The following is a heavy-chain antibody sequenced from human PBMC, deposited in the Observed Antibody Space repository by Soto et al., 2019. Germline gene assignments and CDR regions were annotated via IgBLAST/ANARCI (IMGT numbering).Heavy chain of an antibody. CDR3: ARDGDVNTGFGKDY. J-gene: IGHJ4*02. D-gene: IGHD3-16*01. Sequence: PGGSLRLACAASGFTFSSYVMHWVRQAPGKGLEWVAFIWHDGGNKFYAEAVKGRFTISRDNSKNTLYLQMTSLSAEDTAMYYCARDGDVNTGFGKDYWGQGTLVTVSS. V-gene: IGHV3-33*01. CDR2: IWHDGGNK. CDR1: GFTFSSYV.